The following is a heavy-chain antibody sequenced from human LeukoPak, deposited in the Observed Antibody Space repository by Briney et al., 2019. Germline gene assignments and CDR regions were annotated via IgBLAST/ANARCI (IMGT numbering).Heavy chain of an antibody. CDR1: GYTLSDFG. V-gene: IGHV1-18*01. Sequence: GASVKVSCKASGYTLSDFGINWVRQAPGQGLEWVGWVTAFTGDTKSAQKFQGRVTMTTDTSTNTAYLELRSLRSDDTAVYFCTREGGSGWAPFDYWGQGTLVTVSS. J-gene: IGHJ4*02. CDR3: TREGGSGWAPFDY. CDR2: VTAFTGDT. D-gene: IGHD6-19*01.